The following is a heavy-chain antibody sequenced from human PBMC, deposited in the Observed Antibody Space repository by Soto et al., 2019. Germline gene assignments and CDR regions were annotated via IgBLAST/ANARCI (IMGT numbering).Heavy chain of an antibody. CDR1: GGSISSGGYY. V-gene: IGHV4-31*03. D-gene: IGHD3-10*01. J-gene: IGHJ4*02. CDR2: IYYSGST. Sequence: QVQLQESGPGLVKPSQTLSLTCTVSGGSISSGGYYWSWIRQHPGKGLEWIGYIYYSGSTYYNPSRKSRVTISVDTSKNQFSLKLSSVTAADTAVYYCAREGRDTMESYYFDYWGQGTLVTVSS. CDR3: AREGRDTMESYYFDY.